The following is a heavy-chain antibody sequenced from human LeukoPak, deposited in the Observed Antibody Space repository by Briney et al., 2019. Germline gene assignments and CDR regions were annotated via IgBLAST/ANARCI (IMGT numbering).Heavy chain of an antibody. CDR1: GFIFSDYY. Sequence: GGSLRLSCAASGFIFSDYYMSWIRQAPGKGLEWVSTIKGTGLTTYYADSVKGRFTTSRDNAKNSLFLQMSSLRADDTAIYYCARAGELRYMDVWGKGTAVTVSS. CDR2: IKGTGLTT. D-gene: IGHD3-16*01. J-gene: IGHJ6*03. CDR3: ARAGELRYMDV. V-gene: IGHV3-11*04.